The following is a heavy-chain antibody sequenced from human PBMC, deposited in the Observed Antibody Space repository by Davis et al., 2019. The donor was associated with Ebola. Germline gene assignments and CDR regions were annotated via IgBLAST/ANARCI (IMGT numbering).Heavy chain of an antibody. Sequence: PGGSLRLSCKGSGYSFTSYWIGWVRQMPGKGLEWMGIIYPGDSDTRYSPSFQGQVTISADKSISTAYLQWSSLKASDTAMYYCARGNYGGNSYYYYGMDVWGKGTTVTVSS. CDR1: GYSFTSYW. V-gene: IGHV5-51*01. J-gene: IGHJ6*04. CDR2: IYPGDSDT. D-gene: IGHD4-23*01. CDR3: ARGNYGGNSYYYYGMDV.